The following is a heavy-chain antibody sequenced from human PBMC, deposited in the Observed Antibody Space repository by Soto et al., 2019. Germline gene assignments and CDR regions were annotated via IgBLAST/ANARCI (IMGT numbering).Heavy chain of an antibody. CDR1: GGSISSGGYY. V-gene: IGHV4-31*03. Sequence: PSETLSLTCTVSGGSISSGGYYWSWIRQHPGKGLEWIGYIYYSGSTYYNPSLKSRVTISVDTSKNQFSLKLSSVTAADTAVYYCARVRGAAAGRGSWFDPWGQGTLVTVSS. D-gene: IGHD6-13*01. CDR2: IYYSGST. CDR3: ARVRGAAAGRGSWFDP. J-gene: IGHJ5*02.